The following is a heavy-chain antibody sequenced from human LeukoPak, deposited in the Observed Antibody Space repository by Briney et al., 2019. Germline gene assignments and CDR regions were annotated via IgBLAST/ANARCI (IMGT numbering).Heavy chain of an antibody. J-gene: IGHJ3*02. Sequence: PGGSLRLSCAAPGFTFSSYSMNWVRQAPGKGLEWVSYISSSSSTIYYADSVKGRFTISRDNAKNSLYLQMNSLRAEDTAVYYCASNQGSGSGYDAFDIWGQGTMVTVSS. CDR1: GFTFSSYS. CDR2: ISSSSSTI. V-gene: IGHV3-48*01. CDR3: ASNQGSGSGYDAFDI. D-gene: IGHD5-12*01.